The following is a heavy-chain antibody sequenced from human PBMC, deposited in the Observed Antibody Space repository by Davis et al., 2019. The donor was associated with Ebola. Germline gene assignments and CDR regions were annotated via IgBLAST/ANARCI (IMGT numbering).Heavy chain of an antibody. Sequence: MPSETLSLTCTVSGGSIINSNWWSWVRQSPGKGLEWIGSIYYSGSTYYNPSLKSRVTISVDTSKNQFSLKLSSVTAADTAVYYCARQRWDLFDPWGQGTLVTVSS. D-gene: IGHD1-26*01. CDR3: ARQRWDLFDP. CDR1: GGSIINSNW. V-gene: IGHV4-39*01. CDR2: IYYSGST. J-gene: IGHJ5*02.